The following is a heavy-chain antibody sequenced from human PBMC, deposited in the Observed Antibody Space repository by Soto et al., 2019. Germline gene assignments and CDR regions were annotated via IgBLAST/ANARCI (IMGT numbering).Heavy chain of an antibody. CDR2: ISGSGGST. Sequence: PWGCLRLSCAPAGVTFSGHAMSWCRQAPGKGLEWVSAISGSGGSTYYADSVKGRFTISRDNSKNTLYVQMNSLRAEDTAVYYCAKDKCSSTSCYRHYQYGMDVWGQRTTVTVSS. CDR1: GVTFSGHA. CDR3: AKDKCSSTSCYRHYQYGMDV. D-gene: IGHD2-2*02. J-gene: IGHJ6*02. V-gene: IGHV3-23*01.